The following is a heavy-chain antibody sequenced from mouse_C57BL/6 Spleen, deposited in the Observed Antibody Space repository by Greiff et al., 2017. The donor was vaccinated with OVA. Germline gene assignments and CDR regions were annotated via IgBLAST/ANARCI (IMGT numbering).Heavy chain of an antibody. CDR1: GYSFTDYN. CDR3: ARSWGYDYDAYAMDY. CDR2: INPNYGTT. J-gene: IGHJ4*01. Sequence: LQESGPELVKPGASVKISCKASGYSFTDYNMNWVKQSNGKSLEWIGVINPNYGTTSYNQKFKGKATLTVDQSSSTAYMQLNSLTSEDSAVYYCARSWGYDYDAYAMDYWGQGTSVTVSS. D-gene: IGHD2-4*01. V-gene: IGHV1-39*01.